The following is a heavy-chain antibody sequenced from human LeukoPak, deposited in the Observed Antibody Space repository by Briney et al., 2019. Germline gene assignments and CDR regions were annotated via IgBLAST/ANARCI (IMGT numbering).Heavy chain of an antibody. CDR2: IKQDGSEK. CDR3: ARDRHRRYFDLPDAFDI. D-gene: IGHD3-9*01. V-gene: IGHV3-7*01. Sequence: PGGSLRLSCAASGFTFNSYWMSWVRQAPGRGLEWVANIKQDGSEKYYVDSVKGRFTISRDNAKNSLYLQMNSLRAEDTAVYYCARDRHRRYFDLPDAFDIWGQGTMVTVSS. J-gene: IGHJ3*02. CDR1: GFTFNSYW.